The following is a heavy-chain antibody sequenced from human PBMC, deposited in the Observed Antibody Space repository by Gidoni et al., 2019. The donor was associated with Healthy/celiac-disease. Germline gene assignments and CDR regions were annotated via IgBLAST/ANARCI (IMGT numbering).Heavy chain of an antibody. D-gene: IGHD1-26*01. CDR2: ILPIFGTA. J-gene: IGHJ6*02. CDR1: GGTVSSYA. Sequence: QVQLVQSGAEVTKPGSSVKVSCKASGGTVSSYAISWVRQAPGQGLEWMGRILPIFGTADYAQKYQSRVTITADESTSTAYMELSSLRSEDTAVNDCAREVGATMFGYYYYGMDVWGQGTTVTVSS. V-gene: IGHV1-69*18. CDR3: AREVGATMFGYYYYGMDV.